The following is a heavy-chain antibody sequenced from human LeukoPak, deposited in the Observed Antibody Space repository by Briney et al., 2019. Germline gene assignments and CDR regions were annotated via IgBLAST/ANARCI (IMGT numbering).Heavy chain of an antibody. CDR1: GYTFTSYG. V-gene: IGHV1-18*01. J-gene: IGHJ4*02. CDR2: ISAYNGNT. Sequence: GASVKVSCKASGYTFTSYGISWVRQAPGQGLEWMGWISAYNGNTNYAQKLQGRVTMTTDTSTSTAYMELRSLRSDDTAVYYCARDWRTVALNPIDYWGQGTLVTVSS. CDR3: ARDWRTVALNPIDY. D-gene: IGHD4-23*01.